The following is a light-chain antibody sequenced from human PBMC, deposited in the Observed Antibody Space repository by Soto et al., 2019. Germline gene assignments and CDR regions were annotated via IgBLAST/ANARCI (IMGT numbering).Light chain of an antibody. Sequence: DIQMTQSPSTLSASVGDRVTITCRASQSINSWLAWYQQKPGKAPKLLIYKTSSLEGGVPSRFSGSGAGTEFTLTISSLQPDDFAPYYCQQYNSFWTFGQGTKVETK. CDR3: QQYNSFWT. J-gene: IGKJ1*01. CDR1: QSINSW. V-gene: IGKV1-5*03. CDR2: KTS.